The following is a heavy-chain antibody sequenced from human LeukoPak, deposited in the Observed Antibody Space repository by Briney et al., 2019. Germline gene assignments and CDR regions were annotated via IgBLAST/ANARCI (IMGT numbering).Heavy chain of an antibody. CDR1: GFTFSSYSMN. V-gene: IGHV4-39*01. Sequence: PGGSLRLSCAASGFTFSSYSMNWVRQAPGKGLEWIGSIYYSGSTYYNPSLKSRVTISVDTSKNQFSLKLSSVTAADTAVYYCARRTRGLSSSFDAFDIWGQGTMVTVSS. CDR2: IYYSGST. J-gene: IGHJ3*02. CDR3: ARRTRGLSSSFDAFDI. D-gene: IGHD1-14*01.